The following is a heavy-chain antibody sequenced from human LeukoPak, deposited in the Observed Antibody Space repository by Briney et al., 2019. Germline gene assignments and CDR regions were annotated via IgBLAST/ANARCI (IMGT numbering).Heavy chain of an antibody. Sequence: GGSLRLSXAASGFTFSSYSMNWVRQAPGKGLEWLSSISSSSSYIYYADSVKGRFTISRDNAKNSLYLQMNSLRAEDTAVYYSARDYSVSYYYYYYMDVWGKGITVTVSS. CDR2: ISSSSSYI. CDR1: GFTFSSYS. CDR3: ARDYSVSYYYYYYMDV. D-gene: IGHD4-17*01. J-gene: IGHJ6*03. V-gene: IGHV3-21*04.